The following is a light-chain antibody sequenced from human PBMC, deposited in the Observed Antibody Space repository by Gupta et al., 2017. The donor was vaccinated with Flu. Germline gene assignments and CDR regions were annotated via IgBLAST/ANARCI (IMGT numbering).Light chain of an antibody. CDR2: DNN. CDR3: GTGDRTRTTGA. Sequence: QSVLTQPPSVSAAPGQKVTISCSGSSSNIGNNYVSWYQQVPGTAPKLLIYDNNRRHSGIPDRFSGSKSATSATLGITGLQTGDEADYYCGTGDRTRTTGAFGGGTKLTVL. J-gene: IGLJ3*02. V-gene: IGLV1-51*01. CDR1: SSNIGNNY.